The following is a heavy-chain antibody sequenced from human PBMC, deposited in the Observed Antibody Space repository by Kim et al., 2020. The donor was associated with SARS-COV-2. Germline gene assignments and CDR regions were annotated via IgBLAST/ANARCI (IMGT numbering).Heavy chain of an antibody. CDR2: T. CDR3: ARIYSVYALDT. J-gene: IGHJ5*02. D-gene: IGHD5-12*01. V-gene: IGHV4-4*02. Sequence: TNCTPSLTSRITISVDKSKNQCALKLSSVTAADTAVYYCARIYSVYALDTWGQGTLVTVSS.